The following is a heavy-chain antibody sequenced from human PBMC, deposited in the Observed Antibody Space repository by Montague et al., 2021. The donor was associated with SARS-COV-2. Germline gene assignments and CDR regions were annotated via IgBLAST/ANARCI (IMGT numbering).Heavy chain of an antibody. CDR2: VDPEDGKT. V-gene: IGHV1-24*01. CDR3: ATSADWGSTGRFDF. D-gene: IGHD7-27*01. CDR1: GYSLTELP. Sequence: SAKVSCKVSGYSLTELPMHWVRQAPGNGLEWMGGVDPEDGKTIYAQNFQGRLTIAEDTSADTAYMELSSLRSDDTAVYYCATSADWGSTGRFDFWGQGTLVTVSS. J-gene: IGHJ4*02.